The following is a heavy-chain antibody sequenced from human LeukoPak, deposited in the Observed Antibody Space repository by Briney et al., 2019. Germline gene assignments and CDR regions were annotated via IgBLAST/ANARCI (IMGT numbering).Heavy chain of an antibody. Sequence: GGSLRLSCAASGFTFSSYAMHWVRQAPGKGLEWVAVISYDGSNKYYADSVKGRFTISRDNSKNTLYLQMNSLRVEDTAVYYCAKSWNYYDSSGDDALDIWGQGTMVTVSS. CDR2: ISYDGSNK. D-gene: IGHD3-22*01. V-gene: IGHV3-30*04. CDR3: AKSWNYYDSSGDDALDI. CDR1: GFTFSSYA. J-gene: IGHJ3*02.